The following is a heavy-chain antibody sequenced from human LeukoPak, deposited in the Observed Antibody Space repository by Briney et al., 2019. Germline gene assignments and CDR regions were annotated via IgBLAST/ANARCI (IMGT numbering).Heavy chain of an antibody. CDR2: IYHSGST. CDR1: GGSISSSNW. J-gene: IGHJ4*02. CDR3: ARAYCSGGSCYFDY. Sequence: SGTLSLTCAVPGGSISSSNWWSWVRQPPGKGLEWIGEIYHSGSTNYNPSLKSRVTISVDKSKNQFSLKLSSVTAADTAVHYCARAYCSGGSCYFDYWGQGTLVTVSS. V-gene: IGHV4-4*02. D-gene: IGHD2-15*01.